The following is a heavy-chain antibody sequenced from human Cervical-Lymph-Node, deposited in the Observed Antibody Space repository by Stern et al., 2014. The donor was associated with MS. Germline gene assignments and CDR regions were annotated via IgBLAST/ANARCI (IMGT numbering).Heavy chain of an antibody. Sequence: QLQLVESGGGVVQPGRSLRLSCAASGFTFSSYAMHWVRQAPGKGLGWVAVISYDGSNKYYADSVKGRFTISRDNSKNTLYLQMNSLRAEDTAVYYCARDLLTYYDFWSGQNPFDYWGQGTLVTVSS. CDR1: GFTFSSYA. V-gene: IGHV3-30-3*01. CDR2: ISYDGSNK. J-gene: IGHJ4*02. CDR3: ARDLLTYYDFWSGQNPFDY. D-gene: IGHD3-3*01.